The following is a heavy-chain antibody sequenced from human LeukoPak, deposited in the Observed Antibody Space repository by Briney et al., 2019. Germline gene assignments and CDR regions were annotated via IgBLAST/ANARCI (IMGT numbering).Heavy chain of an antibody. Sequence: GGSLRLSCAASGFTVSSNYMSWVRQAPGKGLEWVSVIYSGGSTYYADSVKGRFTISRDNSKNTLYLQMNSLRAEDTAVYYCAKDPPRIFVDSGDYWGQGTLVTVSS. CDR2: IYSGGST. V-gene: IGHV3-53*01. CDR1: GFTVSSNY. D-gene: IGHD3-3*01. J-gene: IGHJ4*02. CDR3: AKDPPRIFVDSGDY.